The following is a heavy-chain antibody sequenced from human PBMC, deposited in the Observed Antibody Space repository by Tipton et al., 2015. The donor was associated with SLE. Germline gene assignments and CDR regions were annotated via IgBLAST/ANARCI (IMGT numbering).Heavy chain of an antibody. J-gene: IGHJ4*02. CDR1: GFFFSDYA. CDR3: ARTYRELTPALYFFGY. D-gene: IGHD1-7*01. CDR2: ISYDGSRQ. Sequence: SLRLSCAASGFFFSDYAMHWVRQAPGKGLEWVAFISYDGSRQYYADSVKGRFTISRDNSKNTLYLQMSSLRAEDTAVYYCARTYRELTPALYFFGYWGQGTLVTVSS. V-gene: IGHV3-30*04.